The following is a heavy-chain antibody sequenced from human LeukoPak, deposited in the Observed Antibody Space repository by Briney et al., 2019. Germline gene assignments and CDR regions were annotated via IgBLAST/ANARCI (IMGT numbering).Heavy chain of an antibody. V-gene: IGHV4-39*01. CDR2: IYYSGST. J-gene: IGHJ3*02. CDR3: ARRGIVVVPAAQGNAFDI. Sequence: PSETLSLTCTVSGGSISSSSYYWGWIRQPPGKGLEWIGSIYYSGSTYYNPSLKIRLTISVDTSKNQSSLKLSSVTAADTAVYYCARRGIVVVPAAQGNAFDIWGQGTMVTVSS. CDR1: GGSISSSSYY. D-gene: IGHD2-2*01.